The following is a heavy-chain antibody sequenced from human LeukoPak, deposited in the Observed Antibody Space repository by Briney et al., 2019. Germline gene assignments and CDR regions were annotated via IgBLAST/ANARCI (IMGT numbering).Heavy chain of an antibody. V-gene: IGHV3-30*02. Sequence: GGSLRLSCAASGFTFSSYGMHWVRQAPGKGLEWVAFIRYDGSNKYYADSVKGRFTISRDNSKNTLYLQVNSLRAEDTAVYYCAKDTSMVRGVNGFDYWGQGTLVTVSS. CDR3: AKDTSMVRGVNGFDY. CDR2: IRYDGSNK. J-gene: IGHJ4*02. CDR1: GFTFSSYG. D-gene: IGHD3-10*01.